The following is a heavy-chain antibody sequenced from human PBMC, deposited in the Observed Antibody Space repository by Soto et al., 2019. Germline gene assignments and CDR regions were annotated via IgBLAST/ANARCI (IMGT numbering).Heavy chain of an antibody. J-gene: IGHJ6*02. D-gene: IGHD2-2*01. CDR3: AKIGRSDIVVVPAAKGYYYGMDV. V-gene: IGHV3-23*01. CDR1: GFTFSSYG. Sequence: GGSLRLSCAASGFTFSSYGMHWVRQAPGKGLEWVSAISGSGGSTYYADSVKCRFTISRDNSKNTLYLQMNSLRAEDTAVYYCAKIGRSDIVVVPAAKGYYYGMDVWGQGTTVTVSS. CDR2: ISGSGGST.